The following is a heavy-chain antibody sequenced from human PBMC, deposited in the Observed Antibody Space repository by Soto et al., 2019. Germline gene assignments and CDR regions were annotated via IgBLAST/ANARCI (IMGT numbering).Heavy chain of an antibody. CDR2: ITPIFGTA. CDR1: GGTFSSYA. Sequence: SVKVSCKASGGTFSSYAISWVRQAPGQGLEWMGGITPIFGTANYAQKFQGRVTITADESTSTAYMELSSLRSEDTAVYYCARNLVVLERGYYYYGMDVWGQGTTVTVSS. D-gene: IGHD2-15*01. V-gene: IGHV1-69*13. CDR3: ARNLVVLERGYYYYGMDV. J-gene: IGHJ6*02.